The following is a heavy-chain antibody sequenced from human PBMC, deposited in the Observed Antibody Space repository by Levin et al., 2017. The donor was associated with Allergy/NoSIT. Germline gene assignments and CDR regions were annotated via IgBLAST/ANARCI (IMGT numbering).Heavy chain of an antibody. CDR1: GDSIDNGNW. CDR2: IYHSGNT. CDR3: ARLPNFSYYMDV. Sequence: SETLSLTCAVSGDSIDNGNWWSWVRQPPGEGLEWIGEIYHSGNTNYNPSLKSRLTISVDKSKDQFSLKLRTVTAADTAVYFCARLPNFSYYMDVWGKGTTVIVSS. J-gene: IGHJ6*03. V-gene: IGHV4-4*02.